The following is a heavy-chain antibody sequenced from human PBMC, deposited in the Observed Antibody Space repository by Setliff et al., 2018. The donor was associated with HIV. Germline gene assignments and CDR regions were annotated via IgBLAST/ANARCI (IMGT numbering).Heavy chain of an antibody. CDR1: GFVFGTYA. CDR3: TTIVGFCSSTRCYSDY. V-gene: IGHV3-64*04. CDR2: ITSDGNNT. Sequence: QPGGSLRLSCSGSGFVFGTYALHWVRQAPGKGLQYISAITSDGNNTYYADSVKGRFTISRDNSKKTLYLQMNSLKTEDTAVYYCTTIVGFCSSTRCYSDYWGQGTLVTVSS. J-gene: IGHJ4*02. D-gene: IGHD2-2*01.